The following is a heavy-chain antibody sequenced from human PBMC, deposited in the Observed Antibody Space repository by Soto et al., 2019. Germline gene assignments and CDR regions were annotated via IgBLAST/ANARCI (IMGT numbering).Heavy chain of an antibody. V-gene: IGHV3-23*01. Sequence: PGGSLRLSCAASGFTFSSYAMSWVRQAPGKGLVWVSAISGSGGSTYYADSVKGRFTISRDNSKNTLYLQMNSLRAEDTAVYYCAKAWDYCSSTSCREYYYYGMDVWGQGTTVTVSS. CDR3: AKAWDYCSSTSCREYYYYGMDV. CDR2: ISGSGGST. J-gene: IGHJ6*02. D-gene: IGHD2-2*01. CDR1: GFTFSSYA.